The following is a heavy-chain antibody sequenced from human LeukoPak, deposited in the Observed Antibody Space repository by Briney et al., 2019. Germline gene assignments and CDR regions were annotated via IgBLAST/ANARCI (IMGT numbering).Heavy chain of an antibody. Sequence: SETLSLTCAFPGYAISCVYYWGWIRQPPGKGLEWIGSIYHSGSTYYNPSLKSRVTISVDTSKNQFSLKLSSVTAADTAVYYCARVPGMGVMGYYYYYYMDVWGKGTTVTVSS. CDR2: IYHSGST. D-gene: IGHD3-16*01. CDR3: ARVPGMGVMGYYYYYYMDV. J-gene: IGHJ6*03. V-gene: IGHV4-38-2*01. CDR1: GYAISCVYY.